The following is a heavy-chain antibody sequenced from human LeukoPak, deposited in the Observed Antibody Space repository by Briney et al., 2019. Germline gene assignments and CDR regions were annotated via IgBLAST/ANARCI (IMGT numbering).Heavy chain of an antibody. J-gene: IGHJ4*02. CDR3: ARGGRHTVTTIVCDHFDY. CDR1: GFTFSDYW. V-gene: IGHV3-7*01. CDR2: IKQDGSDK. Sequence: GGSLRLSCGVSGFTFSDYWMSWVRQAPGKGLEWVASIKQDGSDKYYMDPVKGRFTISRDNAKKSQYLQMSSLRVEDTAVYYCARGGRHTVTTIVCDHFDYWGQGTLVTVSS. D-gene: IGHD4-17*01.